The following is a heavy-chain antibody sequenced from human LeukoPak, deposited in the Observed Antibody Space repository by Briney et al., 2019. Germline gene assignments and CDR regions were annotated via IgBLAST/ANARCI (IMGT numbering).Heavy chain of an antibody. D-gene: IGHD4-17*01. CDR1: GLTFRNYA. Sequence: GGSLRLSCAASGLTFRNYAMTWVRQAPGKGLEWVSSITGGGIGTSYADSVKGRFTVYRDNSKNTLYLQMNSLRAGDTAVYYCAKDPNGDYIGAFDSWGQGTSVTVSS. V-gene: IGHV3-23*01. J-gene: IGHJ3*01. CDR2: ITGGGIGT. CDR3: AKDPNGDYIGAFDS.